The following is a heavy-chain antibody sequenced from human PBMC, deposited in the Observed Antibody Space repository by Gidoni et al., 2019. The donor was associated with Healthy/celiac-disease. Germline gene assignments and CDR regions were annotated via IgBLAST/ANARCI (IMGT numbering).Heavy chain of an antibody. D-gene: IGHD4-17*01. CDR3: ARDHRPTVTTFYYYYYMDV. CDR1: GYTFTSYA. Sequence: QVQLVQSGAEVKKPGASVKVSCKASGYTFTSYAMHWVRQAPGQRLEWMGWINAGNGNTKYSQKFQGRVTITRDTSASTAYMELSSLRSEDTAVYYCARDHRPTVTTFYYYYYMDVWGKGTTVTVSS. J-gene: IGHJ6*03. CDR2: INAGNGNT. V-gene: IGHV1-3*01.